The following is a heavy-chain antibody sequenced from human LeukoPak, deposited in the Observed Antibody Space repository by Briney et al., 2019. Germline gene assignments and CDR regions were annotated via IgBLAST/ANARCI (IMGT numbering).Heavy chain of an antibody. CDR1: GFTFSSYA. D-gene: IGHD6-19*01. V-gene: IGHV3-23*01. J-gene: IGHJ6*02. CDR3: AKAVSGTLYYYGLDV. Sequence: GGSLRLSCAASGFTFSSYAMNWVRQAPGKGLEWVSGIGGSGRNTYYADSVKGRFTISRDNSKNTLYLQMNSLRAEDTAVYYCAKAVSGTLYYYGLDVWGQGTTVAVSS. CDR2: IGGSGRNT.